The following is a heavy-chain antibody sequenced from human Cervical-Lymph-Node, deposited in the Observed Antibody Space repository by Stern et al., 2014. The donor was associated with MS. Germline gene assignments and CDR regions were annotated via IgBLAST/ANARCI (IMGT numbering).Heavy chain of an antibody. CDR3: AREATRIIVGIDY. CDR2: INPNSDDP. CDR1: GYAFTGFF. Sequence: VQLVESGAKMKQPGASVKVSCKASGYAFTGFFIHWVRQVPGQGLEWMGRINPNSDDPTYAQNFQDRVTLTRDTSISTAYLELSRLTSADTAVYYCAREATRIIVGIDYWGQGTQVTVSS. D-gene: IGHD2/OR15-2a*01. J-gene: IGHJ4*02. V-gene: IGHV1-2*06.